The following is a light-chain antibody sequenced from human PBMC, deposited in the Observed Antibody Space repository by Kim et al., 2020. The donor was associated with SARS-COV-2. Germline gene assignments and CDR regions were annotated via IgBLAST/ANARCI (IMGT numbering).Light chain of an antibody. Sequence: SVSPGERATRSCRASQSVSSNLAWYQQKPGQAPRLLIYGASTRATGIPARFSGSGSGTEFTLTFSSLQSEDFAVYYCQQYNNWLTFGGGTKVDIK. CDR3: QQYNNWLT. CDR2: GAS. V-gene: IGKV3-15*01. J-gene: IGKJ4*01. CDR1: QSVSSN.